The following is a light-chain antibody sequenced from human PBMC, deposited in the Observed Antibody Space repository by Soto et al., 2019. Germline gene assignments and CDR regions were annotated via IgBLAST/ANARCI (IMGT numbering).Light chain of an antibody. Sequence: QSALPPPPSASGTPGQRVTISCSTSTSRRGSKYVYWSQQLPGTAPKLLIYRNDQPPSGVPDRFSGSKSRTSASLAISGLRSEDEADYFCAKWDDRLRVYVFGTGTKVTV. CDR2: RND. J-gene: IGLJ1*01. CDR1: TSRRGSKY. CDR3: AKWDDRLRVYV. V-gene: IGLV1-47*01.